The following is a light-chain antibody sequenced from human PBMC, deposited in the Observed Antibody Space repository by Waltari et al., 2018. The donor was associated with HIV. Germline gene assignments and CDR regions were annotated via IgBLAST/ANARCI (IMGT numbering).Light chain of an antibody. CDR2: DVD. V-gene: IGLV2-11*01. Sequence: SALTQPRSVSGSPGQSVSISCTGATSSLRGTTFFSWYQQHAGRPPRVVILDVDKRPSDVPGRFSASKSGDTASLTISGLQPDDEALYFCSAFVASSSWVFGGGT. CDR3: SAFVASSSWV. CDR1: TSSLRGTTF. J-gene: IGLJ3*02.